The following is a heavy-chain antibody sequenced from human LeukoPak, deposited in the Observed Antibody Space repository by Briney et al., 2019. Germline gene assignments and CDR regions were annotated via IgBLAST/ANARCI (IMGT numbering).Heavy chain of an antibody. D-gene: IGHD3-3*01. CDR1: GGTFSSYA. CDR2: IIPIFGTA. V-gene: IGHV1-69*13. CDR3: AKDDDFWSGYYFGY. J-gene: IGHJ4*02. Sequence: SVKVSCKASGGTFSSYAISWVRQAPGQGLEWMGGIIPIFGTANYAQKFQGRVTITADESTSTAYMELSSLRSEDAAVYYCAKDDDFWSGYYFGYWGQGTLVTVSS.